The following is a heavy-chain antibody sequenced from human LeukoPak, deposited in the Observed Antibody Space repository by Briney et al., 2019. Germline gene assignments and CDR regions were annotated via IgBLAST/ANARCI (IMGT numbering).Heavy chain of an antibody. CDR2: IYYSGST. J-gene: IGHJ3*02. Sequence: SETLSLTCTVSGGSISSYYWSWIRQPPGKGLEWIGYIYYSGSTNYNPSLKSRVTISVDTSKNQFSLKLSSVTAADTTVYYCARMITENGAFDIWGQGTRVTVSS. D-gene: IGHD3-16*01. CDR3: ARMITENGAFDI. CDR1: GGSISSYY. V-gene: IGHV4-59*08.